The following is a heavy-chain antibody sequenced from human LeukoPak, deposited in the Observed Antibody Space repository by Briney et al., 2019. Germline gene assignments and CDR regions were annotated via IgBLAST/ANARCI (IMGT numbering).Heavy chain of an antibody. CDR3: ARDGDASGYYP. D-gene: IGHD3-22*01. J-gene: IGHJ5*02. CDR1: GGSISSYY. Sequence: SETLSLTCTVSGGSISSYYWGWIRQPPGKGLGWIGSIYYSGSTYYNPSLKSRVTISVDTSKNQFSLKLSSVTAADTAVYYCARDGDASGYYPWGQGTLVTVSS. CDR2: IYYSGST. V-gene: IGHV4-39*07.